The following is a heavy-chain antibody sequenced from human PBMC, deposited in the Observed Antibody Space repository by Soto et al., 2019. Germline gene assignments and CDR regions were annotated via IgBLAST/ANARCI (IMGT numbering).Heavy chain of an antibody. CDR3: ARSSPPDAFDI. CDR1: GVTFSSYT. J-gene: IGHJ3*02. CDR2: INPNSGGT. V-gene: IGHV1-2*04. Sequence: ASVKVSCKASGVTFSSYTISWVRQAPGQGLEWMGWINPNSGGTNYAQKFQGWVTMTRDTSTSTAYMELSRLRSDDTAVYYCARSSPPDAFDIWGQGTMVTVSS.